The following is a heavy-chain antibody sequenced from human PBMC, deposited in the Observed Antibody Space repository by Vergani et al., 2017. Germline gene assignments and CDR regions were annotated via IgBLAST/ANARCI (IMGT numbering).Heavy chain of an antibody. CDR2: IYYSGST. CDR1: GGSISSYY. D-gene: IGHD6-13*01. J-gene: IGHJ6*03. V-gene: IGHV4-59*01. CDR3: ARGTRAADGGFYYYYYMDV. Sequence: QVQLQESGPGLVKPSETLSLTCTVSGGSISSYYWSWIRQPPGKGLEWIGYIYYSGSTNYNPSLKSRVTISVDTSKNQFSLKLSSVTAADAAVYYCARGTRAADGGFYYYYYMDVWGKGTTVTVSS.